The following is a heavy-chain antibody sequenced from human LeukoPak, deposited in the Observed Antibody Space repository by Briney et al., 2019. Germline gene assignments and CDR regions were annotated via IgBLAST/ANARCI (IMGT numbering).Heavy chain of an antibody. Sequence: GGSLRLSCVTSGFKFRNYGMHWVRQAPGKGLEWVAVISYDGSDKYYGDSVQGRFTISRDNSRNTLYLQMNSLRTDDTAVYYCAKDRFSAYDKTPFDYWGQGTLVTVSS. CDR3: AKDRFSAYDKTPFDY. V-gene: IGHV3-30*18. J-gene: IGHJ4*02. CDR1: GFKFRNYG. CDR2: ISYDGSDK. D-gene: IGHD5-12*01.